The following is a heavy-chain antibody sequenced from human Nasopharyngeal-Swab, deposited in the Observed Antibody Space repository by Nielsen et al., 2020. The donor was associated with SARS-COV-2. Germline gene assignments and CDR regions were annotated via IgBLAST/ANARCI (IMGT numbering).Heavy chain of an antibody. CDR2: TIPMHGTT. Sequence: SVKVSCKTSGGTFRNIALSWVRQAPGQGLEWMGGTIPMHGTTHYAQTFQGRVTITADKSTSTAYMEPSSLTSEDTAVYYCARGGGPVTPFGVGPSYYYYNMDVWGKGTTVTVSS. J-gene: IGHJ6*03. D-gene: IGHD3-3*01. V-gene: IGHV1-69*10. CDR1: GGTFRNIA. CDR3: ARGGGPVTPFGVGPSYYYYNMDV.